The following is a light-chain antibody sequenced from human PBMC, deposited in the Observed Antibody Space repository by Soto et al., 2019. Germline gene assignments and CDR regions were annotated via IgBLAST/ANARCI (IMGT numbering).Light chain of an antibody. CDR3: SSYTGSSTLV. CDR1: SSDVGGYNY. J-gene: IGLJ3*02. CDR2: EVS. V-gene: IGLV2-14*01. Sequence: QSVLTQPASVSGSPGQSITISCTGTSSDVGGYNYVSWYQQHPGKAPKLMIYEVSNRPSGVSNRFSGAKSGNTASLTISGLQAEDEADYYCSSYTGSSTLVFCGGTKLTVL.